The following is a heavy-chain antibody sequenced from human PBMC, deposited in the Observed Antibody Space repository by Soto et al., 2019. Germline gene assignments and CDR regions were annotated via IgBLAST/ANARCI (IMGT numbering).Heavy chain of an antibody. CDR3: AHSLADSNCGDYGPINSVDY. CDR2: IYWDDDT. Sequence: QITLKEPGPTLVKPTQTLTLTCTFSGFSISTSGVGVGWIRQPPGKALECLALIYWDDDTRYSPAQKSRHTLPNGSSKNQVVLTMTNIDPVDTSIDYSAHSLADSNCGDYGPINSVDYWVQVTLGTV. D-gene: IGHD4-17*01. CDR1: GFSISTSGVG. J-gene: IGHJ4*02. V-gene: IGHV2-5*02.